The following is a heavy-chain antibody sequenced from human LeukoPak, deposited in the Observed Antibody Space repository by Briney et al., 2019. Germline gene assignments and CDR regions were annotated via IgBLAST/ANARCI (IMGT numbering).Heavy chain of an antibody. CDR1: GFSFSSHW. V-gene: IGHV3-7*01. CDR3: ARRIQGMAPYYFDY. Sequence: PGGSLRLSCAASGFSFSSHWMNWVRQAPGKGLQWVATIKGDGSEKFYVDSVKGRFTISRDNAKNSLYLQMNSLRAEDTAVYYCARRIQGMAPYYFDYWGQGTLVTVSS. CDR2: IKGDGSEK. J-gene: IGHJ4*02. D-gene: IGHD5-24*01.